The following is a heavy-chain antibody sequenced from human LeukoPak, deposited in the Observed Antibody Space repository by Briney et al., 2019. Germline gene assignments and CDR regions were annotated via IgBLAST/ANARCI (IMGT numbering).Heavy chain of an antibody. Sequence: GGSLLLSGAASGFTFSSYEINWVRQAQGKGRGGVSYISSGGSTKYYADSVKGRFTISRDNAKSSLYLQMNSLRVEDTAVYYCARVYSCTSGKGMDVWGQGTTVTVSS. V-gene: IGHV3-48*03. CDR2: ISSGGSTK. CDR1: GFTFSSYE. CDR3: ARVYSCTSGKGMDV. D-gene: IGHD6-13*01. J-gene: IGHJ6*02.